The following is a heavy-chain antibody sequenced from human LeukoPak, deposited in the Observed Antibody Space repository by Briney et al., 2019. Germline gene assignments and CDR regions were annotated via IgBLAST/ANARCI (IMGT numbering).Heavy chain of an antibody. D-gene: IGHD1-14*01. Sequence: PGGSLRLTCTTSGFTFEDYAMTWVRQAAGKGLEWVGFIRSKDFGRTTEDAASVKGRFTVSRDDSRGIAYLQMNSLKSQDTATYYCSCSITGNCWKYYFVHWGQGTLIPVSS. CDR3: SCSITGNCWKYYFVH. J-gene: IGHJ4*02. CDR2: IRSKDFGRTT. V-gene: IGHV3-49*04. CDR1: GFTFEDYA.